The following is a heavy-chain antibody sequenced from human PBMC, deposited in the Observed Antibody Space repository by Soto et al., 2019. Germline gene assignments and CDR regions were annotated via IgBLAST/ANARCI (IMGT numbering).Heavy chain of an antibody. J-gene: IGHJ4*02. CDR2: ISGSGESI. Sequence: PGGSLRLSCAASGFTFSSYVMSWVRQAPGKGLEWVSGISGSGESIYHADSVKGRFTISRDNSKNTLYLQMNSLRAEDTAVYYCAKGRDMVRGVDARPYFDHWGQGTLVTVSS. CDR3: AKGRDMVRGVDARPYFDH. CDR1: GFTFSSYV. V-gene: IGHV3-23*01. D-gene: IGHD3-10*01.